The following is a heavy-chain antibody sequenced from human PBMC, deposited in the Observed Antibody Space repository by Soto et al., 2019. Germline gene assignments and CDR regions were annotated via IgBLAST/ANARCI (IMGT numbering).Heavy chain of an antibody. CDR2: IDPYETGI. CDR1: GFTFSGDW. J-gene: IGHJ4*02. CDR3: TRDTVGARDY. D-gene: IGHD2-8*02. Sequence: EVQLVESGGGLVQPGGSLRLSCTDSGFTFSGDWMHWVRQAPGKGLVWVSRIDPYETGISYADSVKGRFTISRDNAKSTLYLQMNSLRVEDTDVYYCTRDTVGARDYWGQGTLVTVSS. V-gene: IGHV3-74*01.